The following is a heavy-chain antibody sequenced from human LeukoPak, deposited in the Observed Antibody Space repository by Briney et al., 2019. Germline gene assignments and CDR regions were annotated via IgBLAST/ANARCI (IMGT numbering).Heavy chain of an antibody. D-gene: IGHD2-2*01. CDR1: GFTFSSYP. CDR2: ISGGGGSA. J-gene: IGHJ4*02. V-gene: IGHV3-23*01. CDR3: AARPLMPPRFDY. Sequence: GGSLRLSCAGSGFTFSSYPMSWVRQAPAKGLQWVSAISGGGGSAYYADSVKGRFTISRDNSKGTLYLQMHSLRAEDTAIYYCAARPLMPPRFDYWGQGTPVTVSS.